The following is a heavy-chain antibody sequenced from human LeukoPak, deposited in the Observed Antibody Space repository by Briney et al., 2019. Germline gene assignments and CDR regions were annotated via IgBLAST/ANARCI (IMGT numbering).Heavy chain of an antibody. CDR2: ISGSGGST. D-gene: IGHD2-15*01. J-gene: IGHJ4*02. V-gene: IGHV3-23*01. CDR1: GFTFSSYA. CDR3: ARHPAGYCAAGSCYGVDH. Sequence: SGGSLRLSCAASGFTFSSYAMSWVRQAPGKGLEWVSGISGSGGSTYYADSVKGRFTISRDNSRNILYLQMNSLRTEDTALYYCARHPAGYCAAGSCYGVDHWGQGTLVTVSS.